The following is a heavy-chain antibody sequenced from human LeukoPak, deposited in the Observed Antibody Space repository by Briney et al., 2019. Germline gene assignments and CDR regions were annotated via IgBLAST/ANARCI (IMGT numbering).Heavy chain of an antibody. CDR2: IYHSGST. CDR3: ATRANIVVVVAATEGAFDI. D-gene: IGHD2-15*01. V-gene: IGHV4-38-2*02. J-gene: IGHJ3*02. CDR1: GYSISSGYY. Sequence: PSETLSLPCTVSGYSISSGYYWGWIRQPPGKGLEWIGSIYHSGSTYYNPSLKSRVTISVDTSKNQFSLKLSSVPAADTAVYYCATRANIVVVVAATEGAFDIWGQGTMVTVSS.